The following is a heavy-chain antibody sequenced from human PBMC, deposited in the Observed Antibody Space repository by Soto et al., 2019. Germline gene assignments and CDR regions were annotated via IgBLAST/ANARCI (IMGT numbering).Heavy chain of an antibody. CDR1: GLNVTRNY. Sequence: EVQLVESGGGLIQRGGSLRLSCAASGLNVTRNYMSWVRQAPGKGLEWVSVMSSGVYTYYADSVKGRFTISRDNSKNTLLLQITSLITEDPAVYYCARLFGRSGWFDPWGQGTLVTVSS. CDR2: MSSGVYT. V-gene: IGHV3-53*01. J-gene: IGHJ5*02. D-gene: IGHD2-21*01. CDR3: ARLFGRSGWFDP.